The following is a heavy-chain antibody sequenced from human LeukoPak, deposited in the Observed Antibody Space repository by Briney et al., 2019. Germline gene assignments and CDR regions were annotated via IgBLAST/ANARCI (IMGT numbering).Heavy chain of an antibody. V-gene: IGHV1-2*02. CDR3: ARDYAGPNYYYGMDV. CDR1: GYTFTGYY. J-gene: IGHJ6*02. D-gene: IGHD1-14*01. CDR2: INPNSGGT. Sequence: ASVNVSCKASGYTFTGYYMHWVRQAPGHGLEWMGWINPNSGGTNYAQKFQGRVTMTRDTSISTAYMELSRLRSDDTAVYYCARDYAGPNYYYGMDVWGQGTTVTVSS.